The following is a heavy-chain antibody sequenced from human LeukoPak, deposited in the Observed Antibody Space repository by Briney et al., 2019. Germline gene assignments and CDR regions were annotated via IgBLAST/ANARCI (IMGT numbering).Heavy chain of an antibody. Sequence: PSETLSLTCAVYGGSFSGYYWSWIRQPPGKGLEWIGEINHSGSTNYNPSLKSRVTISVDTSKNQFSLKLSSVTAADTAVHYCARLMRPFDYWGQGTLVTVSS. CDR3: ARLMRPFDY. CDR2: INHSGST. CDR1: GGSFSGYY. V-gene: IGHV4-34*01. J-gene: IGHJ4*02.